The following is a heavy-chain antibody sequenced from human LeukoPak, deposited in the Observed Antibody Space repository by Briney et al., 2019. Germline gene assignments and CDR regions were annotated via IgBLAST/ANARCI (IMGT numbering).Heavy chain of an antibody. D-gene: IGHD3-22*01. CDR2: ISGSGGST. CDR1: GFTFSSYA. CDR3: AKSDYYDSSGYYYHY. Sequence: GGSLRLSCAASGFTFSSYAMSWVRQAPGKGLEWVSAISGSGGSTYYADSVKGRFTISRDNSKNTLYLQMNSLRAEDTAVYYCAKSDYYDSSGYYYHYWGQGTLVTVSS. J-gene: IGHJ4*02. V-gene: IGHV3-23*01.